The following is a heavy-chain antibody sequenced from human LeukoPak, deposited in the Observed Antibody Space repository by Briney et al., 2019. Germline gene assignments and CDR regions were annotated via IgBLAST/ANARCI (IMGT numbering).Heavy chain of an antibody. V-gene: IGHV3-43*02. Sequence: GGSLRLSCAASGFTFDDYAMHWVRQAPGKGLEGVSLISGDGGSTYYADSVKGRFTVSRDNSKNSLYLQMNSLRTEDTALYYCAKDSPYGDYEWYFDYWGQGTLVTVSS. CDR1: GFTFDDYA. CDR3: AKDSPYGDYEWYFDY. D-gene: IGHD4-17*01. J-gene: IGHJ4*02. CDR2: ISGDGGST.